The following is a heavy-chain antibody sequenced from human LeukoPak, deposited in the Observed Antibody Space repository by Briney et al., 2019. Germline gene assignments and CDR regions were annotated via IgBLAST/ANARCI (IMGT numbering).Heavy chain of an antibody. D-gene: IGHD2-2*01. CDR1: GFTFSSYS. Sequence: PGGSLRLSCAASGFTFSSYSMNWVRQAPGKGLEWVSYISSSSSTIYYADSVKGRFTISRDNAKNSLYLQMNSLRAEDTAVYYCARSYCSSTSCPTGYWGQGTLVTVSS. V-gene: IGHV3-48*01. J-gene: IGHJ4*02. CDR3: ARSYCSSTSCPTGY. CDR2: ISSSSSTI.